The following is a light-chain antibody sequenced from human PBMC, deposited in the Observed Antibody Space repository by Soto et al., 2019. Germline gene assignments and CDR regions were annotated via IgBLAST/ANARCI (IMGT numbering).Light chain of an antibody. J-gene: IGKJ1*01. V-gene: IGKV3-15*01. CDR2: AAS. CDR3: QQYGSSGT. CDR1: QSITSN. Sequence: EIVMKQSPATLSVSPGERATLSFRASQSITSNLAWYQQKPGQAPRLLIYAASTRATGIPARFSGSGSGTEFTLTISRLEPEDFAVYYCQQYGSSGTFGQGTMVDI.